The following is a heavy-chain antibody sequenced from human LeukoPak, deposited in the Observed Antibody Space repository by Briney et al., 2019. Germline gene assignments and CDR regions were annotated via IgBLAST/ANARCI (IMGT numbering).Heavy chain of an antibody. CDR2: IYHSGST. Sequence: SETLSLTCAVSGGSVSSGGYSWSWIRQPPGMGLEWIRYIYHSGSTYYNPSLNSRVTISVDRSKNHFSLRLSSVTAADTAVYYCARTTSNYDYYFDYWGQGTLVTVSS. D-gene: IGHD5-12*01. J-gene: IGHJ4*02. V-gene: IGHV4-30-2*01. CDR1: GGSVSSGGYS. CDR3: ARTTSNYDYYFDY.